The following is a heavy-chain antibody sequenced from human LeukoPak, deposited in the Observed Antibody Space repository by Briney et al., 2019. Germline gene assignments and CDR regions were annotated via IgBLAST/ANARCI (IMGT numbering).Heavy chain of an antibody. Sequence: PGGSLRLSCAASGFTLSSYGMHWVRQAPGKGLEWVAVIWYDGSNKYYADSVKGRFTISRDNSKNTLYLQMNSLRAEDTAVYYCARSFTIIAVAADTLDYWGQGTLVTVSS. CDR2: IWYDGSNK. CDR1: GFTLSSYG. J-gene: IGHJ4*02. D-gene: IGHD6-19*01. V-gene: IGHV3-33*01. CDR3: ARSFTIIAVAADTLDY.